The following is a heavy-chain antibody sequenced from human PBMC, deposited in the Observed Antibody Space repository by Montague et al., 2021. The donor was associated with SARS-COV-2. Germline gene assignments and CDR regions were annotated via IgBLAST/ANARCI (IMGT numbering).Heavy chain of an antibody. CDR1: GGSISGYY. CDR3: ARLLRSCSNGVCRTYYYYTMDV. V-gene: IGHV4-59*01. D-gene: IGHD2-8*01. CDR2: IYYSGRT. Sequence: SETLSLTCTVSGGSISGYYWSWIRQSPGKGLEWIGYIYYSGRTKYNPFLESGVTVSVDRSKNQVSLKLSSVTPADTAVYYCARLLRSCSNGVCRTYYYYTMDVWGQGTTVTVSS. J-gene: IGHJ6*02.